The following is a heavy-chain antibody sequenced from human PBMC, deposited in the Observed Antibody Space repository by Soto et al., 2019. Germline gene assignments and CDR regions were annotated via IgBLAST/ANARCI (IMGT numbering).Heavy chain of an antibody. Sequence: SETLSLTCTVSGGSISSYYWSWIRQPPGKGLEWIGYIYYSGSTNYNPSLKSRVTISVDTSKNQFSLKLSSVTAADTAVYYCARLPIRQYYYDSSGYYHGGFDWGQRTLVTVSS. V-gene: IGHV4-59*08. CDR3: ARLPIRQYYYDSSGYYHGGFD. CDR2: IYYSGST. J-gene: IGHJ4*02. CDR1: GGSISSYY. D-gene: IGHD3-22*01.